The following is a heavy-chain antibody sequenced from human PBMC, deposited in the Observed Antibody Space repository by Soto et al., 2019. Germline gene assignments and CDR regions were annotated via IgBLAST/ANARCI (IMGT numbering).Heavy chain of an antibody. V-gene: IGHV1-46*03. J-gene: IGHJ4*02. D-gene: IGHD6-13*01. Sequence: ASVKVSCKASGYTFTRYYMHWVRQAPGQGLEWMGIINPSDGGTIFAQKFQGRVSMTRDTSTSTVYMDLSSLRSDDTAVYYCAGDQGADGFDYWGQGTLVTVSS. CDR2: INPSDGGT. CDR1: GYTFTRYY. CDR3: AGDQGADGFDY.